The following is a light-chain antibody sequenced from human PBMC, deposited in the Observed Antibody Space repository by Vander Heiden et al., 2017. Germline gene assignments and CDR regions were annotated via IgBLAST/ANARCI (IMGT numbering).Light chain of an antibody. V-gene: IGKV1-39*01. CDR3: QQSYSTPRT. CDR1: QSISSY. J-gene: IGKJ2*02. CDR2: AAS. Sequence: DNQMTQSPSSLSASVGGRVTITCRASQSISSYLNWYQQKPGKAPKLLIYAASSLQSGVPSRFSGSGSGTDFTLTISSLQPEDFATYYCQQSYSTPRTFGQGTKLEIK.